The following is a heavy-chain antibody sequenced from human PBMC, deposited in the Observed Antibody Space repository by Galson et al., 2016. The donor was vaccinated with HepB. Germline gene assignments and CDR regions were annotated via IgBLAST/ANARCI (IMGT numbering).Heavy chain of an antibody. Sequence: QSGAEVKKPWESLKISCQVSGYNKFVTDWIGWVRQMPGKGLELMGIIYPADFDVKYGPSFQGQVTISADRSINTAYLQWTSLKASDTAMYYCARSPVWFGQLGGYFDLWGQGTLVTVSS. D-gene: IGHD3-10*01. CDR3: ARSPVWFGQLGGYFDL. J-gene: IGHJ4*02. CDR2: IYPADFDV. V-gene: IGHV5-51*01. CDR1: GYNKFVTDW.